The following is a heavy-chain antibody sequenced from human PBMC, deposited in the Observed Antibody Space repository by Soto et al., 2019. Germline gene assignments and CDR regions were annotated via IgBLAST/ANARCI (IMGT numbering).Heavy chain of an antibody. V-gene: IGHV4-30-4*01. CDR3: ARGRYCLTGRCFPDWFDS. CDR1: GDSISNLDYF. J-gene: IGHJ5*01. Sequence: SETLSLTCSVSGDSISNLDYFWAWIRQPPGQALEYIGYIYKSATTYYNPSFESRVAISVDTSKSQFSLNVTSVTAADTAVYFCARGRYCLTGRCFPDWFDSWGQGALVTVSS. CDR2: IYKSATT. D-gene: IGHD7-27*01.